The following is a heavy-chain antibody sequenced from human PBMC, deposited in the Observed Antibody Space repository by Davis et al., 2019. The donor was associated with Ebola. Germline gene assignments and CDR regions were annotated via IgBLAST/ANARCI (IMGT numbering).Heavy chain of an antibody. CDR3: VRIPSEKYEVWYFDL. V-gene: IGHV3-11*06. Sequence: GESLKISCATSGFTFSDHYMTWLRQAPGKGLEWVSSITVSGTYTNYADSVRGRFTITRDNSKKSLYLQMNSLRAEDTAVYYCVRIPSEKYEVWYFDLWGRGTLVTVSS. CDR1: GFTFSDHY. J-gene: IGHJ2*01. CDR2: ITVSGTYT. D-gene: IGHD2-15*01.